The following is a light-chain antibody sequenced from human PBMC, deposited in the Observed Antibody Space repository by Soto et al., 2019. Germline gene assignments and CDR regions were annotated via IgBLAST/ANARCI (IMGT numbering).Light chain of an antibody. CDR3: QQDDELPYT. V-gene: IGKV3D-7*01. CDR1: QSVGGWRSY. Sequence: EIVMTQSPATLSLSPGERATLSCRASQSVGGWRSYISWYQQRPGQPPRLLIYASSTRATGVPARFSGSGSGTDFTLTISSLQPEDFAVYYCQQDDELPYTFGQGTKLEIK. J-gene: IGKJ2*01. CDR2: ASS.